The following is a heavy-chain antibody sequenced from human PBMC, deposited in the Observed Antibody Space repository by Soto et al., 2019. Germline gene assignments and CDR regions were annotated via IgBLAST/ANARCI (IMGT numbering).Heavy chain of an antibody. Sequence: QVQLVESGGGVVQPGRSLRLSCAASGFTFSSYGMHWVRQAPGKGLEWVAVIWYDGRNKYYADSVKGRFTISRDNSKNTLYLQMNSLRAEDTAVSYCARSDRRCSPNCVEVADYWGQGTLVTVSS. CDR1: GFTFSSYG. CDR3: ARSDRRCSPNCVEVADY. V-gene: IGHV3-33*01. CDR2: IWYDGRNK. J-gene: IGHJ4*02. D-gene: IGHD2-2*01.